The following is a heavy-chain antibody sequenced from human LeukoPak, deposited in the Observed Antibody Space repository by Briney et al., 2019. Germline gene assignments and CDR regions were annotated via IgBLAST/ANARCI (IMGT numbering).Heavy chain of an antibody. D-gene: IGHD7-27*01. CDR2: ISGSGTTT. V-gene: IGHV3-23*01. CDR1: GLTFSSFG. Sequence: GGSLRLSCAASGLTFSSFGMSWVRQAPGKGLEWVSHISGSGTTTYYADSVKGRFTISRDNSKNTLYPQVNSLRAEDTAVYYCAKYTGRRAFDMWGQGTMVTVSS. J-gene: IGHJ3*02. CDR3: AKYTGRRAFDM.